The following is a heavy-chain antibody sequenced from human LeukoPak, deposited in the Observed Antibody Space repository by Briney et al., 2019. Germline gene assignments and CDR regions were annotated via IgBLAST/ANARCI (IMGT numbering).Heavy chain of an antibody. CDR2: INSDGSST. J-gene: IGHJ6*03. CDR1: GFTFSSYW. V-gene: IGHV3-74*01. CDR3: ARGDRASSSIYYFYMDV. Sequence: GGSLRLSCAASGFTFSSYWMHWVRHAPGKGLVWVSRINSDGSSTSYADSVHGRFTISRDNAKNTLYLQMNSLRAEDTAVYFCARGDRASSSIYYFYMDVWGKGTTVTVSS. D-gene: IGHD6-6*01.